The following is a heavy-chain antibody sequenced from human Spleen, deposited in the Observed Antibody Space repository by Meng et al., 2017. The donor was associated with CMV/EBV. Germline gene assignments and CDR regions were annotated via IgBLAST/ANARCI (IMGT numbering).Heavy chain of an antibody. J-gene: IGHJ3*02. CDR2: ISSSSSYI. V-gene: IGHV3-21*01. CDR1: GFTFSSYG. CDR3: ARVLKGGWDFDAFDI. D-gene: IGHD6-19*01. Sequence: GESLKISCAASGFTFSSYGMQWVRQAPGKGLEWVSSISSSSSYIYYADSVKGRFTISRDNAKNSLYLQMNSLRAEDTAVYYCARVLKGGWDFDAFDIWGQGTMVTVSS.